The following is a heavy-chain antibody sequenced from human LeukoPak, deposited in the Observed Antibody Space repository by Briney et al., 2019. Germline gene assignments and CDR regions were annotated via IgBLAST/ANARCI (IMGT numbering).Heavy chain of an antibody. CDR1: GFTFSSYA. D-gene: IGHD6-19*01. CDR2: ISGSGGST. V-gene: IGHV3-23*01. J-gene: IGHJ4*02. Sequence: GGSLRLSCAASGFTFSSYAMSWVRQAPGKGLEWVSAISGSGGSTYYADSVKGRFTISRDNSKSTLYLQMNSLRAEDTAVYYCAKDLYSSGWTYDYWGQGTLVTVSS. CDR3: AKDLYSSGWTYDY.